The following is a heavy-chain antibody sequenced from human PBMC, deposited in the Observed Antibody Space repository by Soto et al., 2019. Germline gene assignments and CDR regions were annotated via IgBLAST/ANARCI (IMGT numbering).Heavy chain of an antibody. J-gene: IGHJ4*02. V-gene: IGHV3-23*01. CDR1: GFTFSSYA. CDR2: ISGSGGST. CDR3: AKDKGGIRIAAAGAFDY. Sequence: GGSLRLSCAASGFTFSSYAMSWVRQAPGKGLEWVSAISGSGGSTYYADSVKGRFSISRDNSKNTLYLQMNSLRAEDTDVYYCAKDKGGIRIAAAGAFDYWGQGTLVTVSS. D-gene: IGHD6-13*01.